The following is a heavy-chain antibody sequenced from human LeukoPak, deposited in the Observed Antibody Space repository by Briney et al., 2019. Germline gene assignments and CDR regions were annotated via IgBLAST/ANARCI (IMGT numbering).Heavy chain of an antibody. CDR1: GFTFSTYS. D-gene: IGHD3-22*01. V-gene: IGHV3-21*01. J-gene: IGHJ4*02. CDR2: ISGSGIYI. CDR3: ARDPPYYDGSGYYYDY. Sequence: GGSLRLSCAASGFTFSTYSMNWVRQAPGEGLEWVSSISGSGIYIYYADSVKGRFTISRDNAKNSLYLQLNSLRAEDTAVYYCARDPPYYDGSGYYYDYWGQGTLVTVSS.